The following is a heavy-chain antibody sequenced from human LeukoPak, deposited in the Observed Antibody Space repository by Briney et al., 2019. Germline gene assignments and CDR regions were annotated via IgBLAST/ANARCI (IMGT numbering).Heavy chain of an antibody. J-gene: IGHJ4*02. CDR1: GGSFSGYY. CDR3: ARDLFGELVRGRDY. CDR2: INHSGST. Sequence: PSETLSLTCAVYGGSFSGYYWSWIRQPPGKGLEWIGEINHSGSTNYNPSLKSRVTISVDTSKNQFSLKLSSVTAADTAVYYCARDLFGELVRGRDYWGQGTLVTVSS. V-gene: IGHV4-34*01. D-gene: IGHD3-10*02.